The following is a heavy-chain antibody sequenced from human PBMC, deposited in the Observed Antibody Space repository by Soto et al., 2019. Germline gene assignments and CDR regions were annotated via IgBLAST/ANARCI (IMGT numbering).Heavy chain of an antibody. J-gene: IGHJ4*02. CDR3: ATTGPY. V-gene: IGHV3-33*01. Sequence: GGSLRLSCAASGFTFSSYGMHWVRQAPGKGLEWVAVIWFDGSNKFYADSVKGRFTISRDNSKNTVSLQMYSLRDEDSAAYYCATTGPYWGQGTLVTVSS. CDR2: IWFDGSNK. CDR1: GFTFSSYG.